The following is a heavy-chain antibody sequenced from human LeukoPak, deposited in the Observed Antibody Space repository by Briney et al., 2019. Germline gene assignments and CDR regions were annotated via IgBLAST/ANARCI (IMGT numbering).Heavy chain of an antibody. Sequence: SETLSLTCAVYGGSFSGYYWSWIRQPPGKGLEWIGEINHSGSTNYNPSLKSRVTISVDTSKNQFSLKLSSVTAADTAVYYCARGRRSPMIVVVPAARYNWFDPWGQGTLVAVSS. CDR2: INHSGST. D-gene: IGHD2-2*01. J-gene: IGHJ5*02. CDR3: ARGRRSPMIVVVPAARYNWFDP. CDR1: GGSFSGYY. V-gene: IGHV4-34*01.